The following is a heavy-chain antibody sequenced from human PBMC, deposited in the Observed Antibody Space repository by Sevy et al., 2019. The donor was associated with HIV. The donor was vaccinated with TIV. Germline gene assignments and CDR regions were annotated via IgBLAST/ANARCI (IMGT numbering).Heavy chain of an antibody. CDR2: IVVGSGNT. D-gene: IGHD1-26*01. Sequence: ASVKVSGKASGFTFTSSAMQWVRQARGQRLEWIGWIVVGSGNTNYAQKFQERVTITRDMSTSTAYMELSSLRSEDTAVYYCAAPSGSYGSGDAFDIWGQGTMVTVSS. CDR1: GFTFTSSA. CDR3: AAPSGSYGSGDAFDI. V-gene: IGHV1-58*02. J-gene: IGHJ3*02.